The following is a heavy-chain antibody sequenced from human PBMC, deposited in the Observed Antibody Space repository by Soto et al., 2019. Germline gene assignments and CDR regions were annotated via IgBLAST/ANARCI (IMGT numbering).Heavy chain of an antibody. V-gene: IGHV3-9*01. J-gene: IGHJ3*02. CDR3: AKASYSSGWYAFDI. D-gene: IGHD6-19*01. Sequence: GGSLRLSCAASGFTFDDYAMHWVRQAPGKGLEWVSGISWNSGSIGYADSVKGRFTISRDNAKNSLYLQMNSLRAEDTALYYCAKASYSSGWYAFDIWGQGTMVTVSS. CDR2: ISWNSGSI. CDR1: GFTFDDYA.